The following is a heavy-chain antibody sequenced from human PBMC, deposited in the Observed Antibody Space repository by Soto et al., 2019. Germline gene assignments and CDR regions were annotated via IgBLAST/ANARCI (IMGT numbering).Heavy chain of an antibody. Sequence: SETLSLTCAVYGGSFSGYYWSWIRQPPGKGLEWIGEINHSGSTNYNPSLKSRVTISVDTSKNQFSLKLSSVTAADTAVYYCARGRNYYDFWSGYRNWFDPWGQGTLVTVSS. CDR1: GGSFSGYY. J-gene: IGHJ5*02. CDR3: ARGRNYYDFWSGYRNWFDP. CDR2: INHSGST. D-gene: IGHD3-3*01. V-gene: IGHV4-34*01.